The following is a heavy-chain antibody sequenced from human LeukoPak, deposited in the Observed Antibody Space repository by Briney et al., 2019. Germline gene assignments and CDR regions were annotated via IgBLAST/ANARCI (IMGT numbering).Heavy chain of an antibody. V-gene: IGHV5-51*01. CDR3: ARRGLSGYCSATTCYDAFDL. D-gene: IGHD2-15*01. Sequence: GESLKISCKTSGYTSINFWIAWVRQVPGKGLEWMGIIHPGDSDTRYSPTFQDQVNISVDKSISTAYLQWNSLKASDTAMYYCARRGLSGYCSATTCYDAFDLWGQGIMVTVSS. J-gene: IGHJ3*01. CDR2: IHPGDSDT. CDR1: GYTSINFW.